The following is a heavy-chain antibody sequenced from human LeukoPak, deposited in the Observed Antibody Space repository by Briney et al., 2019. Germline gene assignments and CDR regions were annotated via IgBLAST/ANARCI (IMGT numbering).Heavy chain of an antibody. CDR2: INHSGST. CDR1: GGSFSGYY. Sequence: PSETLSLTCAVYGGSFSGYYWSWIRQPPGKGLEWIGEINHSGSTNYNPSLKSRVTTSVDTSKNQFSLKLSSVTAADTAVYYCAREGSSGRYWYFDLWGRGTLVTVSS. CDR3: AREGSSGRYWYFDL. D-gene: IGHD6-19*01. V-gene: IGHV4-34*01. J-gene: IGHJ2*01.